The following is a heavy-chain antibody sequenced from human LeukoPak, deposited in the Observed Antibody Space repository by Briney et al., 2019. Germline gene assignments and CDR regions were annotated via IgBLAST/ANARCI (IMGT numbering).Heavy chain of an antibody. V-gene: IGHV3-23*01. J-gene: IGHJ4*02. CDR3: ANYKRYFDY. Sequence: AGGSLRLSCAVSSSYALSWMSWVRQAPGKGLEWVSVISGSGDATFYAASVKGRFTISRDNSKNTLYLQMNSLGAEDTAVYYCANYKRYFDYWGQGTLVTVSS. CDR1: SSYALSW. D-gene: IGHD1-14*01. CDR2: ISGSGDAT.